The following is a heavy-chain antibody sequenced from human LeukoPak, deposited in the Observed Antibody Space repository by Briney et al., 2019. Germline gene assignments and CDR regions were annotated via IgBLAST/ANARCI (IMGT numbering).Heavy chain of an antibody. CDR1: GFTFATYS. CDR2: ISSRSRTI. Sequence: GGSLRLSCAASGFTFATYSMNWVRQAPGKGLEWVPVISSRSRTIYYADSVKGRFTISRDNAQNSLYLQMDSLRVEDTAVYYCATSAVGGPNDYWGQGTLVTVSS. D-gene: IGHD6-13*01. J-gene: IGHJ4*02. V-gene: IGHV3-21*01. CDR3: ATSAVGGPNDY.